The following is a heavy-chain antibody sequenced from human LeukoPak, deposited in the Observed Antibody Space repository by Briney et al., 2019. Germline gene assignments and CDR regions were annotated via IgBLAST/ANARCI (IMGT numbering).Heavy chain of an antibody. CDR1: GFTFSGYW. D-gene: IGHD3-10*02. Sequence: GSLRLSCAASGFTFSGYWMHWVRQAPGMGLVWVSRLNSDGTTINYADSVKGRFTISRDNAKNTVYLQMSGLRDDDTALYFCVRGAGGPRNYVLDYWGQGALVSVSS. J-gene: IGHJ4*02. CDR3: VRGAGGPRNYVLDY. V-gene: IGHV3-74*01. CDR2: LNSDGTTI.